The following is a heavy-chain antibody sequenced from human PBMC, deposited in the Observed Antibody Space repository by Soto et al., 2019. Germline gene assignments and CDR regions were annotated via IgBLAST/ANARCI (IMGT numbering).Heavy chain of an antibody. Sequence: GGSLRLSCAASGFSFSAYSMNWVRQAPGKGLEWIAYTSTSSSTKYYADSVRGRFSISRDNANDLLYLDMDKLRDEDTGIYYCAGSYSSGNWFFDYWGLGTPVTVSS. CDR2: TSTSSSTK. J-gene: IGHJ4*02. CDR3: AGSYSSGNWFFDY. D-gene: IGHD3-10*01. CDR1: GFSFSAYS. V-gene: IGHV3-48*02.